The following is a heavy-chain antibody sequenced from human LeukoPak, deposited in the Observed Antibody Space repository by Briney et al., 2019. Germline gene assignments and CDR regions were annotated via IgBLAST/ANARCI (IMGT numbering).Heavy chain of an antibody. CDR3: ARAEGQTFDY. CDR1: GGSISSYY. J-gene: IGHJ4*02. CDR2: IYYSGST. Sequence: SETLSLTCTVSGGSISSYYWSWIRQPPGKGLEWIGYIYYSGSTNYNPSLKSRVTISVDTSKNQFSLKLSSVTAADTAVYYRARAEGQTFDYWGQGTLVTVSS. V-gene: IGHV4-59*01.